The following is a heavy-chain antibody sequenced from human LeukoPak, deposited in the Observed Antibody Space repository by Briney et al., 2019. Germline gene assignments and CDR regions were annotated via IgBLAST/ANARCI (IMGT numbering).Heavy chain of an antibody. V-gene: IGHV4-4*07. CDR2: IYTSGST. D-gene: IGHD1-1*01. J-gene: IGHJ5*02. CDR3: ARVTWNGSVNWFDP. Sequence: SETLSLTCTVSGGSVSHYYWSWIRQPAGKGLEWIGRIYTSGSTNYNPSLKSRVTMSVDTYKNQFSLKLSSVTAADTAVYYCARVTWNGSVNWFDPWGQGTLVTVSS. CDR1: GGSVSHYY.